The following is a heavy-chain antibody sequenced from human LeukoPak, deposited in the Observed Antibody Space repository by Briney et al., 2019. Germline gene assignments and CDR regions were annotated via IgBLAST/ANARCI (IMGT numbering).Heavy chain of an antibody. D-gene: IGHD2-15*01. CDR2: IKQDGSEK. J-gene: IGHJ4*02. CDR1: GFTFTSYW. Sequence: GGSLRLSCAASGFTFTSYWMGWVRQAPGKGLEWVANIKQDGSEKYYVDSVKGRFTISRDNAKNSVDLQMNSLRVEDTAVYYCARGIWVAFRGQGALVTVSS. V-gene: IGHV3-7*01. CDR3: ARGIWVAF.